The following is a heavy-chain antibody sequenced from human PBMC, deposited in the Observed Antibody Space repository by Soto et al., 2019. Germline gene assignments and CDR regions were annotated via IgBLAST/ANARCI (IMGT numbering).Heavy chain of an antibody. CDR2: IIPVFGTA. Sequence: VSCKASGGTFSIYAISWVRQAPGQGLECMGGIIPVFGTANYAQKFQGRVTINADESTSTVYMELSSLRSEDTAVYYCARGWNDFPHWGQGTLVTVSS. V-gene: IGHV1-69*01. CDR1: GGTFSIYA. J-gene: IGHJ1*01. CDR3: ARGWNDFPH. D-gene: IGHD1-1*01.